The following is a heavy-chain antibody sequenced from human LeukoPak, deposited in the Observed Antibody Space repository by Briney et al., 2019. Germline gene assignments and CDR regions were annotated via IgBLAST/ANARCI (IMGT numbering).Heavy chain of an antibody. V-gene: IGHV3-30*02. CDR2: IRYDGSNK. CDR3: ARDYGGSSPFDY. Sequence: GGSLRLSCAASGFTFSSYGMHWVRQAPGKGLEWVAFIRYDGSNKYYADSVKGRFTISRDNSKNTLYLQMNSLRAEDTAVYYCARDYGGSSPFDYWGQGTLVTVSS. CDR1: GFTFSSYG. J-gene: IGHJ4*02. D-gene: IGHD4-23*01.